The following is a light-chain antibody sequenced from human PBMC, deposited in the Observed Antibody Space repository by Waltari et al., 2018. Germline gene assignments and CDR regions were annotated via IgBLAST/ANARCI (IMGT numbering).Light chain of an antibody. CDR2: EVT. J-gene: IGLJ2*01. Sequence: QSALTQPAAVSGPPGQSIAISCTRTSSDVGSYTFFYWYHQHPGTAPKLIISEVTKRPSGVSNRFSGTKSGNTASLTISGLQADDEADYYCCSFASRIGVFCGGSKVTVL. CDR1: SSDVGSYTF. V-gene: IGLV2-23*02. CDR3: CSFASRIGV.